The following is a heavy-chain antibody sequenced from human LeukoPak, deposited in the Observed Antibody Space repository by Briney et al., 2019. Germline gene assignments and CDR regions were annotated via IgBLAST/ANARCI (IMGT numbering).Heavy chain of an antibody. CDR2: ISYDGSNK. D-gene: IGHD3-22*01. J-gene: IGHJ4*02. V-gene: IGHV3-30*04. CDR1: GFTFSSYA. Sequence: PGGSLRLSCAASGFTFSSYAMHWVRQAPGKGLEWVAVISYDGSNKYYADSVKGRFTISRDNSKNTLYLQMNSLRAEDTAVYYCAKCPDYYDTNGYYWGNFDYWGQGALVTVSS. CDR3: AKCPDYYDTNGYYWGNFDY.